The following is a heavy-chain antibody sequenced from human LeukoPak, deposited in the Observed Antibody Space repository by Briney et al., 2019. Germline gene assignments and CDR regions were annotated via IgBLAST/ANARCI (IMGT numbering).Heavy chain of an antibody. CDR3: ARSYSSSKHAFDI. J-gene: IGHJ3*02. Sequence: GASVKISCKASGYTFTSYDINWVRQATGQGLEWMGWMNPNSGNTGYAQKFQGRVTMTRNTSISTAYMELSSLGSEDTAVYYCARSYSSSKHAFDIWGQGTMVTVSS. D-gene: IGHD6-6*01. CDR2: MNPNSGNT. CDR1: GYTFTSYD. V-gene: IGHV1-8*01.